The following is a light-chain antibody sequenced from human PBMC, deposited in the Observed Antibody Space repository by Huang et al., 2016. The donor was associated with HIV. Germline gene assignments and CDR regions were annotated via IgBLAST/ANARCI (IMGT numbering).Light chain of an antibody. CDR3: QQYNDWPLT. Sequence: EIVMTQSPATLSVSPGERVTLSCRASQSLSRQLAWYQQKRGQAPRLLIYGVSTRATDIPARSSGSGSGTDFTLTINSLQSEDFATYYCQQYNDWPLTFGQGTEVEIK. CDR1: QSLSRQ. CDR2: GVS. V-gene: IGKV3-15*01. J-gene: IGKJ1*01.